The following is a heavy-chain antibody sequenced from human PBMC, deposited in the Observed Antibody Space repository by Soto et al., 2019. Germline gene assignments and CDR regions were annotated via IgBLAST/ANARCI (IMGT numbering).Heavy chain of an antibody. D-gene: IGHD2-2*02. V-gene: IGHV3-23*01. CDR2: ISGSGGST. Sequence: GGSLRLSCAASGFTFSSYAMSWVRQAPGKGLEWVSAISGSGGSTYYADSVKGRFTISRDNSKNTLYLQMNSLRAEDTAVYYCATSPSDIVVVPAAIDFDYWGQGTLVTVSS. CDR3: ATSPSDIVVVPAAIDFDY. CDR1: GFTFSSYA. J-gene: IGHJ4*02.